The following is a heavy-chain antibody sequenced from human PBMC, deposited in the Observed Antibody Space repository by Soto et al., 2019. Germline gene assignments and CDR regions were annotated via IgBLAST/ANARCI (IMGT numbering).Heavy chain of an antibody. J-gene: IGHJ6*02. CDR1: EYRFNKYW. CDR2: IYPCDSCT. CDR3: PIPGSNGPYVYYAMDV. D-gene: IGHD3-16*01. Sequence: GESLRISWKGSEYRFNKYWLVWVRQLPGKGLEWIGMIYPCDSCTTYNPSFHGQVTMSADKSIHTPYLQWSSLKTSASATSYCPIPGSNGPYVYYAMDVRCQGTTV. V-gene: IGHV5-51*01.